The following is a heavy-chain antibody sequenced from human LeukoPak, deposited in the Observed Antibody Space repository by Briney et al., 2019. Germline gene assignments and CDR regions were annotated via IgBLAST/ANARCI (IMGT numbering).Heavy chain of an antibody. Sequence: SVKVSCKASGGTFSSYAISWVRQAPGQGLEWMGGIIPIFGTANYAQKSQGRVTITADKSTSTAYMELSSLRSEDTAVYYCARGLSYDILTGLPNWFDPWGQGTLVTVSS. V-gene: IGHV1-69*06. D-gene: IGHD3-9*01. J-gene: IGHJ5*02. CDR3: ARGLSYDILTGLPNWFDP. CDR2: IIPIFGTA. CDR1: GGTFSSYA.